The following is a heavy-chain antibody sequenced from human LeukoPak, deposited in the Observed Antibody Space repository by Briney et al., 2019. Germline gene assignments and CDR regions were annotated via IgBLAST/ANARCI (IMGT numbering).Heavy chain of an antibody. CDR3: ARAERITMVRGVPGKPFFDI. CDR1: GFTVSSNY. Sequence: GGSLRLSCAASGFTVSSNYMSWVRQAPGKGLEWVSVIYSGGSTYYADSVKGRFTISRDNSKNTLYLQMNSLRAEDTAVYYCARAERITMVRGVPGKPFFDIWGQGTMVTVSS. J-gene: IGHJ3*02. CDR2: IYSGGST. D-gene: IGHD3-10*01. V-gene: IGHV3-53*01.